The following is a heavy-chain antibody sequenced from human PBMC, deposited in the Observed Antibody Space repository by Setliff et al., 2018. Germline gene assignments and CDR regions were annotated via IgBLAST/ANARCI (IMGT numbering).Heavy chain of an antibody. J-gene: IGHJ3*02. V-gene: IGHV3-7*01. CDR2: IKQDGSTK. D-gene: IGHD3-16*01. Sequence: GGSLRLSCVVSGFSFSRHWMSWVRQAPGKGLEWVADIKQDGSTKYYLDSVKGRFTISRDNAKRSLYLQMNGLRADDTGVYYCASVRGSDDFFDIWGQGTMVTVSS. CDR1: GFSFSRHW. CDR3: ASVRGSDDFFDI.